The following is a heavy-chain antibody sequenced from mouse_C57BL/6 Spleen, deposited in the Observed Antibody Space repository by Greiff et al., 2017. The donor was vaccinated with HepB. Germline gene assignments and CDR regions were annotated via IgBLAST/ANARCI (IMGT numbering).Heavy chain of an antibody. Sequence: VQLQQSGAELVRPGASVKLSCTASGFNIKDYYMHWVKQRPEQGLEWIGRIDPEDGDTEYAPKFQGKATMTADTSSNTAYLQLSSLTSEDTAVYYCTTLRHYYGSSYEGYFDYWGQGTTLTVSS. CDR2: IDPEDGDT. CDR3: TTLRHYYGSSYEGYFDY. V-gene: IGHV14-1*01. CDR1: GFNIKDYY. D-gene: IGHD1-1*01. J-gene: IGHJ2*01.